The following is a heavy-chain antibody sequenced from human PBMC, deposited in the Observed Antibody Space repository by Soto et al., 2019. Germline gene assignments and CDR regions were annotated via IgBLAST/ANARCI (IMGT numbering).Heavy chain of an antibody. CDR1: GFTFSSYG. CDR2: IWYDGSNK. J-gene: IGHJ6*02. CDR3: ACLDTMVREEHFYYYYGMDV. Sequence: GGSLRISCAACGFTFSSYGMHFDRQAPGKGLEWVAVIWYDGSNKYYADSVKGRFTISRDNSKNTLYLQMNSLRAEDTAVYYCACLDTMVREEHFYYYYGMDVWGRGTTVTV. V-gene: IGHV3-33*01. D-gene: IGHD3-10*01.